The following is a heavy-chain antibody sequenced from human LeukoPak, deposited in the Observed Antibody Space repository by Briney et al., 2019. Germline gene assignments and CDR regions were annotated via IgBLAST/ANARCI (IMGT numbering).Heavy chain of an antibody. J-gene: IGHJ5*02. Sequence: PSETLSLTCAVYGGSFSGYYWSWIRQPPGKGLEWIGEINHSGSTNYNPSLKSRVTISVDTSKNQFSLKPSSVTAADTAVYYCAYWLSTVGWFDPWGQGTLVTVSS. V-gene: IGHV4-34*01. D-gene: IGHD3-9*01. CDR1: GGSFSGYY. CDR3: AYWLSTVGWFDP. CDR2: INHSGST.